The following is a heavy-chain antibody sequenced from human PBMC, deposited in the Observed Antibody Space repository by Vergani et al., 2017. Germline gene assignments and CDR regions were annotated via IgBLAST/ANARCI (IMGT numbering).Heavy chain of an antibody. CDR2: ISYDGDRR. CDR1: GFSFRGHG. D-gene: IGHD2-8*01. CDR3: ARSGYCAHGVCYMTYYYYMDV. J-gene: IGHJ6*03. V-gene: IGHV3-30*03. Sequence: QVHLVESGGGVVQPGRSLTLSCVASGFSFRGHGMHWVRQAPGKGLEWVAMISYDGDRRDYGDFAKGRFTISRDNSKNTLYLQMNNLRAADTAVYYCARSGYCAHGVCYMTYYYYMDVWGKGTAVTVSS.